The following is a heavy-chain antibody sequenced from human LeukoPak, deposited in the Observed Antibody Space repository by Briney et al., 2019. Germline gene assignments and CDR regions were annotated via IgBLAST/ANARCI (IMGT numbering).Heavy chain of an antibody. CDR2: ISSSSSYI. J-gene: IGHJ4*02. V-gene: IGHV3-21*01. CDR1: GFTFSSYS. Sequence: GGSLRLSCAASGFTFSSYSTNWVRQAPGKGLEWVSSISSSSSYIYYADSVKGRFTISRDNSKNTLYLQMNSLRPEDTAVYYCARDLHCSGGSCYSGLHYWGQGTLVTVSS. CDR3: ARDLHCSGGSCYSGLHY. D-gene: IGHD2-15*01.